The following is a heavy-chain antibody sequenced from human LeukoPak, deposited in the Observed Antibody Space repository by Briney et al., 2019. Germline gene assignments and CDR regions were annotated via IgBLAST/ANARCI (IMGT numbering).Heavy chain of an antibody. Sequence: GGSLRLSCAASGFTFSSYAMHWVRQAPGKGLEWVAVISYDGSNKYYADSVKGRFTISRDNSKNTLYLQMNSLRAEDTAVYYRARSPQEQLEYYFDYWGQGTLVTVSS. V-gene: IGHV3-30-3*01. D-gene: IGHD6-13*01. CDR3: ARSPQEQLEYYFDY. J-gene: IGHJ4*02. CDR2: ISYDGSNK. CDR1: GFTFSSYA.